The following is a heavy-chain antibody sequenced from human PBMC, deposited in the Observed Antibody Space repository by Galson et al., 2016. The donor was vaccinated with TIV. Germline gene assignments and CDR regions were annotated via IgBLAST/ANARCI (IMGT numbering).Heavy chain of an antibody. V-gene: IGHV1-69*13. D-gene: IGHD5-18*01. CDR1: GGTFSSYV. Sequence: SVKVSCKASGGTFSSYVFNWVRLAPGQGLEWMGGIIPMFKIADYAQKFQGRVTISADEFPSAAYMELSSLRFEDTAVYYCARARGYNFENAFHIWGQGTMVTVSS. CDR2: IIPMFKIA. CDR3: ARARGYNFENAFHI. J-gene: IGHJ3*02.